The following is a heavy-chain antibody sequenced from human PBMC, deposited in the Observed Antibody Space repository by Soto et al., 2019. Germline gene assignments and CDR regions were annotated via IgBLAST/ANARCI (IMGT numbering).Heavy chain of an antibody. Sequence: QVQLVEAGGGVVQPGRSLRLSFAAYGFTFSNYGMHLVPQAPGKGMECVARISSDGSNKYYADSVKGRFTISRDNSKNPLYLHMNSLKAEDTAVYYCAQDAYIYGSADFWGQGSLVAV. CDR3: AQDAYIYGSADF. CDR2: ISSDGSNK. V-gene: IGHV3-30*18. D-gene: IGHD5-18*01. J-gene: IGHJ4*02. CDR1: GFTFSNYG.